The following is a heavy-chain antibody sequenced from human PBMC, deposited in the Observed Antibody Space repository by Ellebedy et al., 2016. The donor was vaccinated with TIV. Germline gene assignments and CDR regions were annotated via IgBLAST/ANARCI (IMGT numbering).Heavy chain of an antibody. Sequence: AASVKVSCKASGYSFTSFTMQWARQAPGQRLEWMGWINLGNGNTKYAQNFQGRVTFTSDTSANTVYMELRSLRSEDTAVYYCAARYCGGGTCYSFFDSWGQGTLVTVSS. V-gene: IGHV1-3*01. J-gene: IGHJ4*02. CDR1: GYSFTSFT. CDR2: INLGNGNT. CDR3: AARYCGGGTCYSFFDS. D-gene: IGHD2-15*01.